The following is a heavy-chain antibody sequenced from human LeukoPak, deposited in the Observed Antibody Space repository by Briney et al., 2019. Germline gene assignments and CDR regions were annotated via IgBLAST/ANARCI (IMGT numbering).Heavy chain of an antibody. CDR2: ISYDGKNK. J-gene: IGHJ4*02. V-gene: IGHV3-30*03. Sequence: GGSLRLSCAASGFTFSRYGMHWVRQAPGKGLEWVAVISYDGKNKYYADSVKGRFTISRDNSKNTLYLLMSSLRAEDTAIYYCASHWAQQVVSDYWGQGTLVTVSS. CDR3: ASHWAQQVVSDY. CDR1: GFTFSRYG. D-gene: IGHD6-13*01.